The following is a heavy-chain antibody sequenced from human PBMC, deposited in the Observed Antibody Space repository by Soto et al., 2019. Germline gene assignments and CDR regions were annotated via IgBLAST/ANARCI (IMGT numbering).Heavy chain of an antibody. D-gene: IGHD3-3*01. CDR2: ISYDGSNK. CDR3: VRAVSTKIFGVVTYYFDY. J-gene: IGHJ4*02. Sequence: QVQLVESGGGVVQPGRSLRLSCAASEFSFSSYAMHWVRQAPIKGMEWVAVISYDGSNKYYADSVKGRFTISRDNSKNTLYLQMNSLRAEDTAVYYSVRAVSTKIFGVVTYYFDYWGQGTLVTVSS. CDR1: EFSFSSYA. V-gene: IGHV3-30-3*01.